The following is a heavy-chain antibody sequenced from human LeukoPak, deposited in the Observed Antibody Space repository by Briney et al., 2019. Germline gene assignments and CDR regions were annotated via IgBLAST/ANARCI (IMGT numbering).Heavy chain of an antibody. V-gene: IGHV3-30*02. CDR2: LRYDGSNK. CDR3: AMGIIGYSDAFDI. J-gene: IGHJ3*02. D-gene: IGHD1-20*01. CDR1: GFTFSSYG. Sequence: GGSLRLSCAASGFTFSSYGMHWARQAPGKGLEWVAFLRYDGSNKYYADSVKGRFTISRDNSKNTLYLQMNSLRAEDTAVYYCAMGIIGYSDAFDIWGQGTMVTVSS.